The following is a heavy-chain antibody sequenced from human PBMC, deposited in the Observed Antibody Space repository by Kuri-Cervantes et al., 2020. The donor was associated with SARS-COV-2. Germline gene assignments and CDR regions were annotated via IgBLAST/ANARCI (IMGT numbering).Heavy chain of an antibody. CDR2: ISGSGGST. J-gene: IGHJ4*02. Sequence: GESLKISCAASGFTFSSYAMSWVRQAPGKGLEWVSAISGSGGSTYYADSVKGRFTTSRDNSKNTLYLQMNSLRAEDTAVYYRAKCSDIAAAGQTDYWGQGTLVTVSS. CDR3: AKCSDIAAAGQTDY. V-gene: IGHV3-23*01. D-gene: IGHD6-13*01. CDR1: GFTFSSYA.